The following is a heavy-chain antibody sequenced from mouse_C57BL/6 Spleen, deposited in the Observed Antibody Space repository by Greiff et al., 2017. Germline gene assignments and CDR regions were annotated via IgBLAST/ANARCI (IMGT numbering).Heavy chain of an antibody. CDR1: GYTFTDYN. CDR2: INPNNGGT. V-gene: IGHV1-22*01. D-gene: IGHD2-2*01. J-gene: IGHJ3*01. Sequence: EVQLQQSGPELVKPGASVKMSCKASGYTFTDYNMHWVKQSHGKSLEWIGYINPNNGGTSYNQKFKGKATLTVNKSSSTAYMELRSLTSEDSAVYYCARSGNDEIWFAYWGQGTLVTVSA. CDR3: ARSGNDEIWFAY.